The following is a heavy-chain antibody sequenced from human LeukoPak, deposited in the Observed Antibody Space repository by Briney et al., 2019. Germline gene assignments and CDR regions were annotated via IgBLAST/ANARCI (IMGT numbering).Heavy chain of an antibody. CDR2: IYTSGST. J-gene: IGHJ4*02. Sequence: SETLSLTCIVSGGSISSYYWSWIRQPAGKGLEWIGRIYTSGSTNYNPSLKSRVTMSVDTSKNQFSLKLSSVTAADTAVYYCARDSPIYDFWSGPYFDYWGQGTLVTVSS. V-gene: IGHV4-4*07. CDR1: GGSISSYY. D-gene: IGHD3-3*01. CDR3: ARDSPIYDFWSGPYFDY.